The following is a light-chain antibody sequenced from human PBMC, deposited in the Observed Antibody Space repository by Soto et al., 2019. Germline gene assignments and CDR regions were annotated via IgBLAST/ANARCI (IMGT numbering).Light chain of an antibody. CDR1: QSISSY. J-gene: IGKJ4*01. Sequence: DSQMTQSPSSLSASVGDRVTIACRASQSISSYLNWYQQKPGKAPKLLIYAASTLQSGVPSRFSGSGSGTDFTLTISSLQPEDFATYYCQQSYSTPLTFGGGTKGDIK. CDR2: AAS. V-gene: IGKV1-39*01. CDR3: QQSYSTPLT.